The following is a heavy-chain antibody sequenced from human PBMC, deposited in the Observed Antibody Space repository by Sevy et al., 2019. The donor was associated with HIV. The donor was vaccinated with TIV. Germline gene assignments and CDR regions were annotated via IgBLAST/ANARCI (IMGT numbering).Heavy chain of an antibody. CDR1: GGSISSYY. D-gene: IGHD6-19*01. Sequence: SETLSLTCTVSGGSISSYYWSWIRQPPGKGLEWIGYIYYSGSTNYNPSLKSRVTISVDTSKNQFSLKLSSVIAADTAVYYCARLMVAVAGTSHYYYYYYMDVWGKGTTVTVSS. V-gene: IGHV4-59*01. CDR3: ARLMVAVAGTSHYYYYYYMDV. J-gene: IGHJ6*03. CDR2: IYYSGST.